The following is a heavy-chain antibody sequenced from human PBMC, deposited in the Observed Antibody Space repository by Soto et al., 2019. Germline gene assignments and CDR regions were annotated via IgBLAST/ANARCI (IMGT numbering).Heavy chain of an antibody. V-gene: IGHV1-69*06. CDR1: GGTFRSYA. D-gene: IGHD3-3*01. CDR3: ARSMSTYYDFWSGPYYYYGMYV. J-gene: IGHJ6*02. CDR2: IIPSFGTA. Sequence: ASVKVSCKASGGTFRSYAISWVRQAPGQGLEWMGGIIPSFGTANYAQKFQGRVTITADKSTSTAYMELSNLRSEDTAVYYCARSMSTYYDFWSGPYYYYGMYVWGQGTTVTVSS.